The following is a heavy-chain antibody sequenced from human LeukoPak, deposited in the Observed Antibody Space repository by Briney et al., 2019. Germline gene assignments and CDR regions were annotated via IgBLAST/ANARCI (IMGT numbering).Heavy chain of an antibody. CDR3: ARHYGP. D-gene: IGHD3-10*01. CDR1: GGSISTYY. Sequence: SETLSLTCTASGGSISTYYWTWIRQPPGKGPEWIGYIYYSGSTYYNPSLKSRVTISVDTSKNQFSLKLNSVTAADTAVYYCARHYGPWGQGTLVTVSS. V-gene: IGHV4-59*08. CDR2: IYYSGST. J-gene: IGHJ5*02.